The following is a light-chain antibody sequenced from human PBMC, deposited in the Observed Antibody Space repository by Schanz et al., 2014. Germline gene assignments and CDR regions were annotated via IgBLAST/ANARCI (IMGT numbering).Light chain of an antibody. CDR1: QSVRTN. CDR2: GAS. CDR3: QRCLHWPLT. J-gene: IGKJ5*01. Sequence: EIVMTQSPATLSVSPGERATLSCRASQSVRTNLAWYQQRLGQAPRLLIYGASTRATGIPARFSGSGSETEFTLTISSLQSDDFAVYDCQRCLHWPLTFGQGTRLEIK. V-gene: IGKV3-15*01.